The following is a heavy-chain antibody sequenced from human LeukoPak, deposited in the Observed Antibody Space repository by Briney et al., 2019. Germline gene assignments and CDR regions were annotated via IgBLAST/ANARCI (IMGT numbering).Heavy chain of an antibody. CDR1: GFIFSSYA. CDR3: ARDTTPSGSRFDP. V-gene: IGHV3-23*01. J-gene: IGHJ5*02. CDR2: ISGSGGST. D-gene: IGHD3-22*01. Sequence: GGSLRLSCAASGFIFSSYAMSWVRQAPGKGLEWVSTISGSGGSTYYADSVKGRFTISRDNSKNTVYLQMNSLRAEDTAVYYCARDTTPSGSRFDPWGQGTLVAVSS.